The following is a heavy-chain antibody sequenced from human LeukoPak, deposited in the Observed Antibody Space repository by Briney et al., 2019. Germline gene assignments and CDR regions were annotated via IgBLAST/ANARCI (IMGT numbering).Heavy chain of an antibody. J-gene: IGHJ4*02. D-gene: IGHD6-6*01. CDR3: ARRSSIAPRLFDY. V-gene: IGHV5-51*01. Sequence: GESLKISCKGSGYNFTNYWIDWVRQMPGKGLEWMGIIYPGDSDTRYSPSFQGQVTFSADESISTAYLQWSSLKASDTAIYYCARRSSIAPRLFDYWGQGTLVTVSS. CDR1: GYNFTNYW. CDR2: IYPGDSDT.